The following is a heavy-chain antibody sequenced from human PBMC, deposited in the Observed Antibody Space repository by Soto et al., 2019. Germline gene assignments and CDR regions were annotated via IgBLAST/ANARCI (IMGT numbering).Heavy chain of an antibody. CDR3: ARRNYFDY. CDR2: IHPSDSDT. CDR1: GYDFSKHW. V-gene: IGHV5-51*01. Sequence: GESRKISCEASGYDFSKHWIAWVRQMPGKGLECMGIIHPSDSDTRYSPSFQGQVTISVDKSARTAYLQWSSLKASDTAMYYCARRNYFDYWGQGTLVTVSS. J-gene: IGHJ4*02.